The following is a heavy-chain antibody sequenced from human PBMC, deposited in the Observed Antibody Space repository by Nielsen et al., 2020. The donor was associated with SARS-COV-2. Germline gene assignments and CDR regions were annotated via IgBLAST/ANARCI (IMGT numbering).Heavy chain of an antibody. V-gene: IGHV3-13*04. Sequence: GGSLRLSCAASGFTFSSYDMHWVRQATGKGLEWVSAIGTAGDTYYPGSVKGRFTISRENAKNSLYLQMNSLRAGDTAVYYCARGRRVRYNWNYGEELDAFDIWGQGTMVTVSS. J-gene: IGHJ3*02. CDR1: GFTFSSYD. CDR2: IGTAGDT. CDR3: ARGRRVRYNWNYGEELDAFDI. D-gene: IGHD1-7*01.